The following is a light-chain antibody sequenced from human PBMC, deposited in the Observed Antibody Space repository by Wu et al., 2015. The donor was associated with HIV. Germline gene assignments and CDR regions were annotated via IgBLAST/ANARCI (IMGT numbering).Light chain of an antibody. CDR1: QSISSY. CDR3: QKSYSTPPT. V-gene: IGKV1-39*01. CDR2: AAS. Sequence: DIQMTQSPSSLSASVGDRVTITCRASQSISSYLNWYQQKPGKAPKLLIYAASSLQSGVPSRFSGSGSGTDFTLTISSLQPEDFTTYYCQKSYSTPPTFGGGTEGGDQ. J-gene: IGKJ4*01.